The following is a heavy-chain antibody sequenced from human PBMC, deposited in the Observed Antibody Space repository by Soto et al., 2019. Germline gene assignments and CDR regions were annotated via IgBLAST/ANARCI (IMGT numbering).Heavy chain of an antibody. Sequence: GGSLRLSCAASGFTLSSYWMSWVRQAPGKGLEWVANIKQDGSEKYYVDSVKGRFTISRDNAKNSLYLQMNSLRAEDTAVYYCARDLGGWPFDYWGPGTLVTVSS. CDR2: IKQDGSEK. V-gene: IGHV3-7*01. CDR1: GFTLSSYW. D-gene: IGHD6-19*01. CDR3: ARDLGGWPFDY. J-gene: IGHJ4*02.